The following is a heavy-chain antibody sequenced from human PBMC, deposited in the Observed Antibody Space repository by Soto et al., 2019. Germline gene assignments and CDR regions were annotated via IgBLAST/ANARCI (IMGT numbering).Heavy chain of an antibody. J-gene: IGHJ5*02. Sequence: GGSLRLSCAASGFTVSSNYMSWVRQAPGKGLEWVSVIYSGGSPYYADSVKGRFTISRHNSKNTLYLQMNSLRAEDTAVYYCARDLYYYGSGTFTDPWGQGTLVTVSS. CDR1: GFTVSSNY. CDR2: IYSGGSP. CDR3: ARDLYYYGSGTFTDP. D-gene: IGHD3-10*01. V-gene: IGHV3-53*04.